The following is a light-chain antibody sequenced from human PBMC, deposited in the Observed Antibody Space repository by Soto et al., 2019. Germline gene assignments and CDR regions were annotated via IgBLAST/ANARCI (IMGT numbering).Light chain of an antibody. CDR2: SNS. V-gene: IGLV1-44*01. J-gene: IGLJ1*01. CDR3: AAWDDSLYGYV. CDR1: SSNIGSNT. Sequence: HSVLTQPPSASGTSGQRVTMSCSGSSSNIGSNTVNWYQQLPGTAPKLLIYSNSQRPSGVPDRFSGSKSGTSASLAISGLQSEDEADYYCAAWDDSLYGYVFGTGTKVTVL.